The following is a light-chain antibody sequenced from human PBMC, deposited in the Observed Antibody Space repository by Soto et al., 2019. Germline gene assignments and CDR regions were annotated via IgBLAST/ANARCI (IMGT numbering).Light chain of an antibody. CDR2: DFS. CDR3: SSSTSSSTL. CDR1: SSDVGDYNY. V-gene: IGLV2-14*03. Sequence: SALTQPASVSGSPGQSITISCTGNSSDVGDYNYVSWYQQHPSKAPKLMLYDFSNRPSVISHRFSGSKSGNTASLTISGLQAEDAADYYCSSSTSSSTLFGTGTKLTVL. J-gene: IGLJ1*01.